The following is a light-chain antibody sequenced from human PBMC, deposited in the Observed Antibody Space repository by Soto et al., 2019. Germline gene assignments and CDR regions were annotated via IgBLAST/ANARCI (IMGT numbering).Light chain of an antibody. CDR2: EVS. CDR3: SSYTSSSTLV. CDR1: SSDVGGYNY. Sequence: QSALTQPASVSASPGQSITISCTGTSSDVGGYNYVSWYQQHPGKAPKLMIFEVSNRPSGVSNRFSGSKSGNTASLTISGLQAEDEADYYCSSYTSSSTLVFGTGTKLT. J-gene: IGLJ1*01. V-gene: IGLV2-14*01.